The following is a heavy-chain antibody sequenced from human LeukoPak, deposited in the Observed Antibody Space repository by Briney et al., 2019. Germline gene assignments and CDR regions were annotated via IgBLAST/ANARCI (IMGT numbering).Heavy chain of an antibody. CDR3: ARDRELLPWFGETYYMDV. J-gene: IGHJ6*03. V-gene: IGHV1-18*01. Sequence: ASVKVSCKASGYTFTSYGISWVRQAPGQGLEWMGWISAYNGNTNYAQKLQGRVTMTTDTSTSTAYMELRSLRSDDTAVYYCARDRELLPWFGETYYMDVWGKGTTVTVSS. CDR1: GYTFTSYG. CDR2: ISAYNGNT. D-gene: IGHD3-10*01.